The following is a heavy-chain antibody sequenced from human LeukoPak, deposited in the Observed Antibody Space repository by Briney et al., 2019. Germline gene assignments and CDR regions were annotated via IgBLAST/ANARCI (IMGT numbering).Heavy chain of an antibody. J-gene: IGHJ5*02. CDR1: GYTFTGYY. V-gene: IGHV1-2*02. CDR2: INPNSGGT. CDR3: ARERIAAAAWFDP. Sequence: ASVKVSCKASGYTFTGYYMHWVRQAPGQGLEWMGWINPNSGGTNYAQKFQGRVTMTRDTSISTAYMELSRLRSDDTAVYYCARERIAAAAWFDPWGQGTLVTVSS. D-gene: IGHD6-13*01.